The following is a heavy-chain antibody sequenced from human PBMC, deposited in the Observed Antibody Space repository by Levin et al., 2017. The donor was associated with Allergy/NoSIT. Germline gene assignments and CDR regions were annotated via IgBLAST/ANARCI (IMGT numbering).Heavy chain of an antibody. J-gene: IGHJ3*02. CDR2: ISSGGSDV. CDR1: GFTFRNYA. CDR3: VKYFSTYDAFDI. D-gene: IGHD2/OR15-2a*01. V-gene: IGHV3-21*06. Sequence: PGESLKISCEASGFTFRNYAMNWVRQAPGKGLEWVSSISSGGSDVYYGDSVRGRFTISRDNAKNSLYVQMNSLRAEDTAVYYCVKYFSTYDAFDIWGQGTMVTVSS.